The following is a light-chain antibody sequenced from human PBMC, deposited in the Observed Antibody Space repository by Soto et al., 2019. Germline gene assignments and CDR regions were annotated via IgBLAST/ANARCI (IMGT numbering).Light chain of an antibody. Sequence: VQKSHLDSNLTCSVAPKDTITCRASQTISSWLAWYQQKPGKAPKLLIYKASTLKSGVPSRFSGSGSGTEFTLTISSRQPDDFATYNCQHYNSYSEAFAQGTKVDIK. CDR2: KAS. CDR3: QHYNSYSEA. CDR1: QTISSW. J-gene: IGKJ1*01. V-gene: IGKV1-5*03.